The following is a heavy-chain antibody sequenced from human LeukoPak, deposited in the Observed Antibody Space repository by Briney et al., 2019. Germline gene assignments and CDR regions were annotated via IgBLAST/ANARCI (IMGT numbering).Heavy chain of an antibody. CDR1: GFTFSSYS. V-gene: IGHV3-21*04. CDR3: AKEALKWEPRRYFDY. Sequence: NTGGSLRLSCAASGFTFSSYSMNWVRQAPGKGLEWVSSISSSSSYIYYADSVKGRFTISRDNSKNTLYLQMNSLRAEDTAVYYCAKEALKWEPRRYFDYWGQGTLVTVSS. J-gene: IGHJ4*02. D-gene: IGHD1-26*01. CDR2: ISSSSSYI.